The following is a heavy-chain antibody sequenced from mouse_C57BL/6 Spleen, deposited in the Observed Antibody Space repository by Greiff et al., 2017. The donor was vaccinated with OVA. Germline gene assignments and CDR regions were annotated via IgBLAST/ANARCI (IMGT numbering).Heavy chain of an antibody. CDR3: ARKGYGSSYGAMDY. CDR2: IWSGGST. J-gene: IGHJ4*01. Sequence: VQLVESGPGLVQPSQSLSITCTVSGFSLTSYGVHWVRQSPGKGLEWLGVIWSGGSTDYNAAFISRLSISKDNSKSQVFFKMNSLQADDTAIYYCARKGYGSSYGAMDYWGQGTSVTVSS. D-gene: IGHD1-1*01. CDR1: GFSLTSYG. V-gene: IGHV2-2*01.